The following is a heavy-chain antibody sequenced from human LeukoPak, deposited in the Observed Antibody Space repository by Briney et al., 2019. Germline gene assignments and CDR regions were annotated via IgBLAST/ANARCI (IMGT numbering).Heavy chain of an antibody. Sequence: ASVEVSFKASGYHFTGYYIQWVRPAPGQGRGWMGWINPNSGGTNYSQKFQGRVTMTRDTSISTAYMELSRLRSDDTAVYYCARGPLGLGPDYWGQGTLVTVSS. D-gene: IGHD3/OR15-3a*01. CDR2: INPNSGGT. CDR1: GYHFTGYY. V-gene: IGHV1-2*02. J-gene: IGHJ4*02. CDR3: ARGPLGLGPDY.